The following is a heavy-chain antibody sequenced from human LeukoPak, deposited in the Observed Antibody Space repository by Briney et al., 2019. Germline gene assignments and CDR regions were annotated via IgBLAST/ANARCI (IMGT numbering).Heavy chain of an antibody. J-gene: IGHJ1*01. CDR3: AREGSPGLEYFQH. Sequence: ASVSVSCTASGYTFTGYYMHWVRQAPGQGLEGMGWINPNSGGTNYAQKFQGRVTMTRDTSISTAYMELSRLRSDDTAVYYCAREGSPGLEYFQHWGQGTLVTVSS. V-gene: IGHV1-2*02. D-gene: IGHD1-26*01. CDR2: INPNSGGT. CDR1: GYTFTGYY.